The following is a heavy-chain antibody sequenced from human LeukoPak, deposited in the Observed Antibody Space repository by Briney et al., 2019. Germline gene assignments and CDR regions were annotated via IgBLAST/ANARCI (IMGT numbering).Heavy chain of an antibody. V-gene: IGHV1-69*04. Sequence: ASVKVSCKASGGTFSSYVISWVRQAPGQGLEWMGRIIPFLGIANYAQKFQGRVTISADKSTSTAYMELTRLGSEDTAVYFCAGRRRLDGYNLARFDYWGQGTLITVSS. CDR1: GGTFSSYV. CDR3: AGRRRLDGYNLARFDY. D-gene: IGHD5-24*01. J-gene: IGHJ4*02. CDR2: IIPFLGIA.